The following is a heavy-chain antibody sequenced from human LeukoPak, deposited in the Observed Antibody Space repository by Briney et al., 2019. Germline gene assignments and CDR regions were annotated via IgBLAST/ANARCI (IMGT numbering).Heavy chain of an antibody. CDR2: IQYDGSTK. V-gene: IGHV3-30*02. Sequence: PGGSLRLSCVASGFIFFSSDMHWVRQAPGKGLEWVTFIQYDGSTKYYADSVKGRFTISRDNSQNTLFLQMNSLGPEDTAVYYCAKRQRRYFDYWGQGTLVTVSS. CDR3: AKRQRRYFDY. J-gene: IGHJ4*02. CDR1: GFIFFSSD.